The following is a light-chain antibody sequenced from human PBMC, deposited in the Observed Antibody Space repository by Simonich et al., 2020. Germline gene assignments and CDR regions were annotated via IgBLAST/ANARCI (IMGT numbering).Light chain of an antibody. Sequence: DIVMTQSPDSLAVSLGERATINYKSSPSVLNSPNNTDYLAWYPQKPGQPPKLLIYWASTRESGVPDRFSGSASGTDFTLTISSLQAEDVAVYYCQQYYSTPYTFGQGTKLEIK. V-gene: IGKV4-1*01. CDR1: PSVLNSPNNTDY. CDR2: WAS. J-gene: IGKJ2*01. CDR3: QQYYSTPYT.